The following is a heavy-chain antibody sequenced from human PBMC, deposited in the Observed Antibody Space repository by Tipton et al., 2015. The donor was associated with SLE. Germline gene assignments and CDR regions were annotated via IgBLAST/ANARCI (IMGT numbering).Heavy chain of an antibody. CDR3: ARARDCGGDCYSAY. CDR1: GGTFSSYT. J-gene: IGHJ4*02. CDR2: ISAYNGNT. Sequence: QLVQSGAEVKKPGSSVKVSCKASGGTFSSYTISWVRQAPGQGLEWMGWISAYNGNTNYAQKLQGRVTMTTDTSTSTAYMELRSLRSDDTAVYYCARARDCGGDCYSAYWGQGTLVTVSS. D-gene: IGHD2-21*02. V-gene: IGHV1-18*01.